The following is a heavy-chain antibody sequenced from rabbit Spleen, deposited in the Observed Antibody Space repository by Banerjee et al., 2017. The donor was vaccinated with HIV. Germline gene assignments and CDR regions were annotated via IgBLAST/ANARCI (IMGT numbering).Heavy chain of an antibody. CDR3: AREDVGGSYSL. D-gene: IGHD5-1*01. Sequence: QEQLVESGGGLVQPGGSLQLSCKASGFDFSSYGLSWVRQAPGKGLEWIGIIYSAKGSTDYASWVNGRFTISSDNAQNTVDLQMNSLTAADTATYFCAREDVGGSYSLWGQGTLVTVS. CDR1: GFDFSSYG. CDR2: IYSAKGST. V-gene: IGHV1S47*01. J-gene: IGHJ3*01.